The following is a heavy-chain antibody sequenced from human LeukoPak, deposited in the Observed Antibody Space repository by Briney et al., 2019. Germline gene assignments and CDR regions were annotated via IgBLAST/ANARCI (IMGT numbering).Heavy chain of an antibody. V-gene: IGHV3-7*05. Sequence: GGSLRLSCAASGFTFGIYWMSWVRQAPGKGLEWVANIKQDGSEQYYVDSVRGRFTISRDNAKNSLYLQMNSLRAEDTAIYYCARESAGGPDYWGQGTLVTVSS. J-gene: IGHJ4*02. CDR2: IKQDGSEQ. CDR3: ARESAGGPDY. CDR1: GFTFGIYW. D-gene: IGHD6-19*01.